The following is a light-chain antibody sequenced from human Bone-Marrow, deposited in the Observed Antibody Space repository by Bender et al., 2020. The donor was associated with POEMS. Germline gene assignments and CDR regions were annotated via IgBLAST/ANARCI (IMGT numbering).Light chain of an antibody. CDR2: TNN. CDR3: VAWDASLNGWV. CDR1: GSNIGGYP. Sequence: QSVLTQPPSVSGTPGQRVTISCSGSGSNIGGYPVNWYQQLPGTAPRPLIYTNNERPSGVPDRFSGSKSGTSASLAITGLQSDDEAIYFCVAWDASLNGWVFGGGTKLTVL. J-gene: IGLJ3*02. V-gene: IGLV1-44*01.